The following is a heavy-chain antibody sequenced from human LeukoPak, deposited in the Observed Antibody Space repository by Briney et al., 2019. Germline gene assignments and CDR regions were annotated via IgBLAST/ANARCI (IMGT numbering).Heavy chain of an antibody. V-gene: IGHV3-48*03. CDR2: ISHNGSPI. Sequence: GGSLRPSCAASGFTFSSYEMNWVRQAPGKGLEWLSYISHNGSPIYYADSVKGRFSISRDNAKNSLYLQMNSLRAEDTAVYYCASFDYYDYGWFDPWGQGTLVTVSS. J-gene: IGHJ5*02. CDR3: ASFDYYDYGWFDP. CDR1: GFTFSSYE. D-gene: IGHD3-22*01.